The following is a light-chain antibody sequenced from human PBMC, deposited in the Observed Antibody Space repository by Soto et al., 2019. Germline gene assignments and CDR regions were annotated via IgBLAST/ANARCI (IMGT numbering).Light chain of an antibody. CDR3: QQRSNWPIT. J-gene: IGKJ5*01. CDR1: QSVSGTN. V-gene: IGKV3D-20*02. CDR2: GAS. Sequence: EIVLTQSPGTLSLSPGERATLSCRPSQSVSGTNLAWYQQKPGQAPRVLIYGASSRATGIPDRFSGSGSGTDCTLTISRLQHEDVAVYDCQQRSNWPITFGQGTRLEIK.